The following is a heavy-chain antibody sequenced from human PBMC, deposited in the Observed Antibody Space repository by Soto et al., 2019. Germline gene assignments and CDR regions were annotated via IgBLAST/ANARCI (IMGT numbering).Heavy chain of an antibody. CDR1: GCTVSSYG. V-gene: IGHV3-33*03. D-gene: IGHD4-17*01. J-gene: IGHJ5*02. CDR2: IWYDGSNK. CDR3: AKDVISGDGIWLMDS. Sequence: GGALTRSGARCGCTVSSYGRHWVRQAPGKGLEWVAVIWYDGSNKYYADSVRGRFTISSDTSANSLYLQMDNLRAEDTAIYYCAKDVISGDGIWLMDSWGQGTVVTVSP.